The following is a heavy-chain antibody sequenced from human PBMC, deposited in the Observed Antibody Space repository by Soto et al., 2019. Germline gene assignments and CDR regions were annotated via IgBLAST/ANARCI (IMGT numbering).Heavy chain of an antibody. CDR2: IYYSGST. CDR1: GGSISSGDYY. J-gene: IGHJ4*02. CDR3: ARHLSSQGGATTGFND. D-gene: IGHD1-26*01. V-gene: IGHV4-30-4*01. Sequence: SETLSLTCTVSGGSISSGDYYWSWIRQPPGKGLEWIGYIYYSGSTYYNPSLKSRVTISVDTSKNQFSLKLTSVTAADTAVYYCARHLSSQGGATTGFNDWGQGTLVTVSS.